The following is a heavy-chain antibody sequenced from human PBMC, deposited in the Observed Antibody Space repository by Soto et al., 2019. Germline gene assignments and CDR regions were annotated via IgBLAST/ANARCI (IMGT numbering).Heavy chain of an antibody. D-gene: IGHD6-19*01. CDR2: IYWDDDK. Sequence: QITLKESGPTLVKPTQTLTLTCTFSGFSLSSTRMAVGWIRQPPGKALEWLALIYWDDDKRYSPFLKSRLTITKDASKNQVVLTMATMDPVDTARYYFAHSVVAGLGYYFDYWGQGTLVTVSS. CDR1: GFSLSSTRMA. CDR3: AHSVVAGLGYYFDY. V-gene: IGHV2-5*02. J-gene: IGHJ4*02.